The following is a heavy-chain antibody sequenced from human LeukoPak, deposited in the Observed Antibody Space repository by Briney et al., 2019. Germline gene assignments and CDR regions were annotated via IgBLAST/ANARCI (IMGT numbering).Heavy chain of an antibody. Sequence: GGSLRLSCAASGFTFSSYWMSWVRQAPGKGLEWVANIKQDGSEKYYVDSVKGRFTISRDNAKNSLYLRMNSLRAEDTAIYFCARRISVLDSGGWPLDIFDFWGQGTLVTVSS. CDR3: ARRISVLDSGGWPLDIFDF. CDR2: IKQDGSEK. V-gene: IGHV3-7*01. CDR1: GFTFSSYW. D-gene: IGHD2-15*01. J-gene: IGHJ4*02.